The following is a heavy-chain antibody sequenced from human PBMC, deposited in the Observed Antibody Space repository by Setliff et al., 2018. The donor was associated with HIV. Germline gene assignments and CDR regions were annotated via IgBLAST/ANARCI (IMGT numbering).Heavy chain of an antibody. Sequence: GGSLRLSCAASGFTFRNYGMHWVRQAPGKGLEWVAFIRLDGSDKFYADSVKGRFTISRDNSKKTLYLQMNSLRAEDTAVYYCATDLHWAFDYWGQGSLVTVSS. V-gene: IGHV3-30*02. CDR3: ATDLHWAFDY. CDR2: IRLDGSDK. CDR1: GFTFRNYG. D-gene: IGHD7-27*01. J-gene: IGHJ4*02.